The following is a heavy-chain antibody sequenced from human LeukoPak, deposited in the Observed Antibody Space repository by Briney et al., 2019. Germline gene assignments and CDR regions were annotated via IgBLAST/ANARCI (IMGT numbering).Heavy chain of an antibody. J-gene: IGHJ3*02. D-gene: IGHD2-21*02. V-gene: IGHV3-66*01. CDR3: ARVAATASSDAFDI. CDR2: IYSGGDT. CDR1: GFTVSSNY. Sequence: PGGSLRLSCAASGFTVSSNYMSWVRQTPGRGLEWLSIIYSGGDTYYPDSLKGRFTISRDNSKNTLYLQMNSLRAEGTAVYYCARVAATASSDAFDIWGQGTMVTVSS.